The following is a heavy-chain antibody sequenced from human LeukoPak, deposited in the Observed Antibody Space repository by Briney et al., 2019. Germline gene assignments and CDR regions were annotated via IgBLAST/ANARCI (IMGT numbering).Heavy chain of an antibody. CDR2: IIPIFGTA. V-gene: IGHV1-69*13. J-gene: IGHJ4*02. D-gene: IGHD6-19*01. CDR3: ARGSSVAGHFDY. CDR1: GGTFSSYA. Sequence: SVKVSCKASGGTFSSYAISWVRQAPGQGLGWMGGIIPIFGTANYAQKFQGRVTITADESTSTAYMELSSLRSEDTAVYYCARGSSVAGHFDYWGQGTLVTVSS.